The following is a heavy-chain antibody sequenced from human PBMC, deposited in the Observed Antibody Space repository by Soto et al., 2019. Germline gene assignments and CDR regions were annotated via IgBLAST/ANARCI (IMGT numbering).Heavy chain of an antibody. D-gene: IGHD2-21*02. CDR1: GGSISSYY. CDR3: ASRGGNSAEYNWFHP. CDR2: IYYSGST. Sequence: SETLSLTCTVSGGSISSYYWSWIRQPPGKGLEWIGYIYYSGSTNYNPSLKSRVTISVDTSKNQFSLKLSSVTAADTAAYYCASRGGNSAEYNWFHPWGQGTLVTVSS. V-gene: IGHV4-59*12. J-gene: IGHJ5*02.